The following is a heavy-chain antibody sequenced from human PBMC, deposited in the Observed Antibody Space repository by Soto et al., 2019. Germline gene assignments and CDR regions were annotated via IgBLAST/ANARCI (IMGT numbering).Heavy chain of an antibody. CDR1: GYTFTSHG. D-gene: IGHD3-22*01. CDR2: ISAYNGNT. CDR3: ARGHYYDSSGYPDDY. V-gene: IGHV1-18*04. Sequence: ASVKVSCKASGYTFTSHGISWVRQAPGQGLEWMGWISAYNGNTNYAQKLQGRVTMTTDTSTSTAYMELRSLRSDDTALYYCARGHYYDSSGYPDDYWGEGTLVTVSS. J-gene: IGHJ4*02.